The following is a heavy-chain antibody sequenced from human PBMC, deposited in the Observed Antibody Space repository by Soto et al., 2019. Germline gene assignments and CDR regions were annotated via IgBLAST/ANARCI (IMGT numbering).Heavy chain of an antibody. D-gene: IGHD2-15*01. V-gene: IGHV1-69*13. CDR3: ARDPGLQDIGYPNWFDP. Sequence: ASVKVSCKASGGTFSSYAISWVRQAPGQGLEWMGGIIPIFGTANYAQKLQGRVTITADESTSKAYMELSSLRSEDTAVYYCARDPGLQDIGYPNWFDPWGRGTLVTVSS. CDR2: IIPIFGTA. CDR1: GGTFSSYA. J-gene: IGHJ5*02.